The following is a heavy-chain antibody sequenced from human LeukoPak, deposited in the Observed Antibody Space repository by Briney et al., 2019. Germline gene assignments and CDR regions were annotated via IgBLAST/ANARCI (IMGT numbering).Heavy chain of an antibody. D-gene: IGHD3-10*01. CDR2: ISSNGGST. CDR1: RFTFSSYA. CDR3: ARGERSVSLDLFARDDY. Sequence: PGGSLRLSCAASRFTFSSYAMHWVRQAPGKGLEYVSAISSNGGSTYYANSVKGRFTISRDNSKNTLYLQMGSLRAEDMAVYYCARGERSVSLDLFARDDYWGQGTLVTVSS. V-gene: IGHV3-64*01. J-gene: IGHJ4*02.